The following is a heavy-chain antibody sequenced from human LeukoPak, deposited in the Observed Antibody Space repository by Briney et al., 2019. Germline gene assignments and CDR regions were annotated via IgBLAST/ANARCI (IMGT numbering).Heavy chain of an antibody. Sequence: GGSLRLSCAASGFTFSSYAMSWVRQAPGKGLEWVSVIYRGGTTYYADSVKGRFTISRDNSKNTLHLQMNSLRAEDTAVYYCARDSSGYHFDDWGQGTLVTVSS. CDR1: GFTFSSYA. V-gene: IGHV3-66*01. D-gene: IGHD3-22*01. J-gene: IGHJ4*02. CDR2: IYRGGTT. CDR3: ARDSSGYHFDD.